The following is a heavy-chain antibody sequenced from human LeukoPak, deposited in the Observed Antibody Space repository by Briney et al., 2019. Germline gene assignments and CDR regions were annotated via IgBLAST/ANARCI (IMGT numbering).Heavy chain of an antibody. V-gene: IGHV3-30-3*01. CDR2: ISYDVSNK. CDR3: ARSWLVLKDFDY. J-gene: IGHJ4*02. D-gene: IGHD6-19*01. Sequence: GGSLRLSCAASGFTFSSYAMHWVRQAPGKGLEWVAVISYDVSNKYYADSVKGRFTISRDNSKNTLYLQMNSLRAEDTAVYCCARSWLVLKDFDYWGQGTLVTVSS. CDR1: GFTFSSYA.